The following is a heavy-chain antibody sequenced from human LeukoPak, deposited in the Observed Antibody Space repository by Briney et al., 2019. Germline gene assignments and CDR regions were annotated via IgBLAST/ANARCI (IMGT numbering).Heavy chain of an antibody. Sequence: GGSLRLSCAASGFTFSGYVMSWVRQGPGKGLEWVSSITASGGSRYYADSVKGRFTISRDNSKNTLFLQMNSLRAEDTAVYYCAKDLVRVWFDPWGQGTLVTVSS. CDR1: GFTFSGYV. CDR3: AKDLVRVWFDP. V-gene: IGHV3-23*01. J-gene: IGHJ5*02. CDR2: ITASGGSR. D-gene: IGHD2-2*01.